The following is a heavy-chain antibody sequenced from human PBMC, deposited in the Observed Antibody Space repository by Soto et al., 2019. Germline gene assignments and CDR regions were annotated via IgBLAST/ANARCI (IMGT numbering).Heavy chain of an antibody. D-gene: IGHD5-18*01. J-gene: IGHJ6*02. V-gene: IGHV6-1*01. CDR1: GDSVSSNSAA. CDR2: TYYRSKWYN. CDR3: ARDWSGYSYGYHYYYGMDV. Sequence: SQTLSLTCAIAGDSVSSNSAAWNWIRQSPSRGLEWLGRTYYRSKWYNDYAVSVKSRITINPDTSKNQFSLQLNSVTPEDTAVYYCARDWSGYSYGYHYYYGMDVWGQGTPVTVPS.